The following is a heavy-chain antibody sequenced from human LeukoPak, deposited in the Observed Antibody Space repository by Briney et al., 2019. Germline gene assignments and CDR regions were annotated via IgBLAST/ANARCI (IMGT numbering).Heavy chain of an antibody. Sequence: GASVKVSCKASGYTFTGYYMHWVRQAPGQGLEWMGWISAYNGNTKHAQRFQGRVTMTTDTSTNTAYMELRSLRSDDTAVYYCARSYYYDTSGTPDYWGQGTLVTVSS. CDR3: ARSYYYDTSGTPDY. CDR2: ISAYNGNT. D-gene: IGHD3-22*01. V-gene: IGHV1-18*04. J-gene: IGHJ4*02. CDR1: GYTFTGYY.